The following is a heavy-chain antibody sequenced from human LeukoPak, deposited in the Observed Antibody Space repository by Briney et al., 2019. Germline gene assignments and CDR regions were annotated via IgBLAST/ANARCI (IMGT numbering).Heavy chain of an antibody. D-gene: IGHD2-2*01. CDR3: AKARVQYQLLTAGPDY. V-gene: IGHV3-30-3*01. CDR1: GFTFSSYA. Sequence: GGSLRLSCAASGFTFSSYAMHWVRQAPGKGLEWVAVISYDGSNKYYADSVKGRFTISRDNSKNTLYLQMNSLRAEDTAVYYCAKARVQYQLLTAGPDYWGQGTLVTVSS. CDR2: ISYDGSNK. J-gene: IGHJ4*02.